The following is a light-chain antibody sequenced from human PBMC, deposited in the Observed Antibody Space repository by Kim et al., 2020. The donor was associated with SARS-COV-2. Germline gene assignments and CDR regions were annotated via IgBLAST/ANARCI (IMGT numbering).Light chain of an antibody. J-gene: IGKJ2*02. CDR3: QQYDTSPSCT. CDR2: GAS. V-gene: IGKV3-20*01. CDR1: QSVSDNY. Sequence: EIVLTQSPGTLSLSPGERATLSCRAIQSVSDNYLAWYQQKPGQAPRLLIYGASSRATGIPDRFSGSGSGTDFTLTISRLEPEDFAVYYCQQYDTSPSCTFGQGTKLEI.